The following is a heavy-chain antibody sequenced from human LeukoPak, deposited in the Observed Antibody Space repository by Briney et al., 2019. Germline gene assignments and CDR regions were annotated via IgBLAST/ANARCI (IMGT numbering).Heavy chain of an antibody. V-gene: IGHV4-31*03. CDR2: IYYSGST. J-gene: IGHJ4*02. CDR1: GGSISSGGYY. Sequence: PSETLSLTCTVSGGSISSGGYYWSWIRQHPGKGLEWIGYIYYSGSTYYNPSLKSRVTISIVTSKNQFSLKLSSVTAADTAVYYCARAGYDSSGYSTYYFDYWGQGTLVTVSS. CDR3: ARAGYDSSGYSTYYFDY. D-gene: IGHD3-22*01.